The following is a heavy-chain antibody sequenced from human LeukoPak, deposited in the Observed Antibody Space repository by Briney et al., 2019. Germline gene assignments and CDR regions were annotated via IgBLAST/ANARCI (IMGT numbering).Heavy chain of an antibody. CDR3: VRWGVEVGMDY. Sequence: PGGSLRRSCEASGFIFSSYWMGWVRQVPGKGLEWVANIHPDGSETSYVDSVKGRFTISRDNAKKSMFLQMNSLRVEETAVYKCVRWGVEVGMDYWGQGTPVTVSS. V-gene: IGHV3-7*01. D-gene: IGHD3-22*01. CDR2: IHPDGSET. CDR1: GFIFSSYW. J-gene: IGHJ4*02.